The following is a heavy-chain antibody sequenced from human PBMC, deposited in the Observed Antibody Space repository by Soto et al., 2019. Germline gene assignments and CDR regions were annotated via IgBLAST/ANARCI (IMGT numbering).Heavy chain of an antibody. CDR2: INAGNGNT. V-gene: IGHV1-3*01. CDR3: ACSMGTFIAGAPGDY. D-gene: IGHD6-19*01. J-gene: IGHJ4*02. CDR1: GYTFTSYD. Sequence: QVQLVQSGAEVKKPGASVKVSCKASGYTFTSYDMHWVRQAPGQRLEWMGWINAGNGNTKYSQKFQGRVTITRDTSASTAYMELSSLRSGDTAVYYCACSMGTFIAGAPGDYWGQGTLVTVSS.